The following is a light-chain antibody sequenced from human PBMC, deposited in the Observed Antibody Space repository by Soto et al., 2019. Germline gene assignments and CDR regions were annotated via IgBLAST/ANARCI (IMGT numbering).Light chain of an antibody. Sequence: QSALTQPASVSGSPGQSITLSCTGTSGDVGGYNYVSWYQQHPGKAPKLMIYEVSNRPSGVSNRFSGSKSGNTASLTISGLQAEDEADYYCSSYTSSSTYVXGTGTKVTVL. CDR2: EVS. J-gene: IGLJ1*01. V-gene: IGLV2-14*01. CDR3: SSYTSSSTYV. CDR1: SGDVGGYNY.